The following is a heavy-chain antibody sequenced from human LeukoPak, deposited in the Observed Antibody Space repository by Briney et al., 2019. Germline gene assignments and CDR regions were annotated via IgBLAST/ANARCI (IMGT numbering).Heavy chain of an antibody. J-gene: IGHJ4*02. Sequence: GGSLRLSCATSGFYFADYAMHWVRQAPGKGLEWVSIIYSGGSTDYADSVKGRFTISRDNSKNTLYLQMNSLRAEDTAVYYCARNWGSDWGQGTLVTVSS. CDR3: ARNWGSD. CDR2: IYSGGST. V-gene: IGHV3-66*01. D-gene: IGHD7-27*01. CDR1: GFYFADYA.